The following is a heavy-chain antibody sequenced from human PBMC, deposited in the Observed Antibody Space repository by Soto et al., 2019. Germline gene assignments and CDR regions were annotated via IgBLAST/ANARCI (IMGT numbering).Heavy chain of an antibody. CDR1: GYTFTSYD. CDR2: MHPNSGNT. Sequence: QVQLVQSGAEVKKPGASVKVSCKASGYTFTSYDLNWVRQATGQGLEWMGWMHPNSGNTGYAQKFQGRVTITRNTSISTAYMELSSLRSEDTAVYYCAREGPCGGDCHYYYYMDVWGKGTTVTVSS. D-gene: IGHD2-21*01. V-gene: IGHV1-8*01. CDR3: AREGPCGGDCHYYYYMDV. J-gene: IGHJ6*03.